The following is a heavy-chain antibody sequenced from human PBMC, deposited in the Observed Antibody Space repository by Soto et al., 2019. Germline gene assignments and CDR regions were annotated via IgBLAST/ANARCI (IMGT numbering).Heavy chain of an antibody. D-gene: IGHD4-17*01. CDR1: NFSISSGYY. V-gene: IGHV4-38-2*01. J-gene: IGHJ4*02. CDR3: ASYGESSY. Sequence: PSENLSLTCGVSNFSISSGYYWGWIRQSPGKGLEWLGTIYHSGSTNYNPSLKSRVTISVDTSKNQFSLKLSSVTAADTAVYYCASYGESSYWGQGTLVTVSS. CDR2: IYHSGST.